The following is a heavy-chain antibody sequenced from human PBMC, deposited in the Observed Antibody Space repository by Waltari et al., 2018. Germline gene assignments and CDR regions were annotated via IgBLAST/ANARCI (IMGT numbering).Heavy chain of an antibody. D-gene: IGHD3-16*02. CDR1: GGSITTSY. V-gene: IGHV3-21*01. CDR3: ARDLNDYVWGSYRYGFGY. J-gene: IGHJ4*02. Sequence: VQLQESGPTLVKPSETLSLTCTVSGGSITTSYWSWIRQAPGKGLEWVSSISSSSSYIYYADSVKGRFTISRDNAKNSLYLQMNSLRAEDTAVYYCARDLNDYVWGSYRYGFGYWGQGTLVTVSS. CDR2: ISSSSSYI.